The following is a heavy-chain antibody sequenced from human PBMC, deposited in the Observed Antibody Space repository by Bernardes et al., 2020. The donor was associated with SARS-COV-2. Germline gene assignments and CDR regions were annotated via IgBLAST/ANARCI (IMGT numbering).Heavy chain of an antibody. CDR1: GFTFSSFL. D-gene: IGHD3-9*01. V-gene: IGHV3-21*01. Sequence: GGSLRLSCAASGFTFSSFLFSWFRQAPGKGLEWVSSISGSGTYIYYGDSMRGRFTTSRDNTRQSVFLQMESLRAEDSAVYYCARDVGGTDWSFGFDVWGPGTMVHVSS. CDR2: ISGSGTYI. J-gene: IGHJ3*01. CDR3: ARDVGGTDWSFGFDV.